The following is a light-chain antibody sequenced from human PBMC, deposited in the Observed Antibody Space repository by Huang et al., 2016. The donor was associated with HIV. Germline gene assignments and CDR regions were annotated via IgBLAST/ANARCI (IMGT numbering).Light chain of an antibody. CDR3: QQANSFPAIT. CDR2: GAS. J-gene: IGKJ5*01. CDR1: QGIGSW. Sequence: DIQMTQSPSSVSASVGDRVTITCRASQGIGSWLAWYQQKPGKVPNLLIYGASTLQSGVPSRFSGGGSGTNFTLTISSLQPEDFATYYCQQANSFPAITFGQGTRLEIK. V-gene: IGKV1-12*01.